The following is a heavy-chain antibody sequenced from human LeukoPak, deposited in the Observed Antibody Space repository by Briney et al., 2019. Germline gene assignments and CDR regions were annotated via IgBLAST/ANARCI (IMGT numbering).Heavy chain of an antibody. CDR2: INPNTGGT. J-gene: IGHJ3*02. V-gene: IGHV1-2*06. D-gene: IGHD5-24*01. CDR3: ARVGDGLNDAFDI. CDR1: GYTFTGYY. Sequence: ASVKVSCKASGYTFTGYYMNWVRQAPGQGLEWLGRINPNTGGTNFAQSFQGRVTMTRDTSITTAYMELSRLGSDHTAVYYCARVGDGLNDAFDIWGQGTMVTVSS.